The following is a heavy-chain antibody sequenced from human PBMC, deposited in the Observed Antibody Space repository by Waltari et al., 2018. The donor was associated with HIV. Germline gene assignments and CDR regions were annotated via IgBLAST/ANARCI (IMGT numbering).Heavy chain of an antibody. V-gene: IGHV1-18*01. CDR3: ARDIGDYSNDGYYYYMDV. D-gene: IGHD4-4*01. Sequence: QVQLVQSGAEVKKPGASVKVSCKASGYTFTRYGITWVRQAPGQGLEWMGWISAYKGNTKYAQKFQGRVTMTTDTSTSTAYMELRSLRADDTAIYYCARDIGDYSNDGYYYYMDVWGKGTTVTVSS. J-gene: IGHJ6*03. CDR2: ISAYKGNT. CDR1: GYTFTRYG.